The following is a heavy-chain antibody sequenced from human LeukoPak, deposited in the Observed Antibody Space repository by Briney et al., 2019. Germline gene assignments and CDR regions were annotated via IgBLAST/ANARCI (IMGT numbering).Heavy chain of an antibody. CDR1: GFTFSSYS. V-gene: IGHV3-48*02. CDR3: ARSSGALGY. Sequence: GGSLRLSCAAPGFTFSSYSMNWVRQAPGKGLEWVSYISSSSTIYYADSVKGRFTISRDNAKNSLYLQMNSLRDEDTAVYYCARSSGALGYWGQGTLVTVSS. D-gene: IGHD2-15*01. J-gene: IGHJ4*02. CDR2: ISSSSTI.